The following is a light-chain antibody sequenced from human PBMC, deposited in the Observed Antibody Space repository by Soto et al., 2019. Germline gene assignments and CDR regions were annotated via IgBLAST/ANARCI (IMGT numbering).Light chain of an antibody. CDR3: QQYGSPALT. V-gene: IGKV3-20*01. CDR1: QSVSSSY. J-gene: IGKJ4*01. Sequence: EIVLTQSPGTLSLSPGERATLSCRASQSVSSSYLAWYQQKPGQAPRLLIYGASSRASCIPDRFSGSGSGTDLTLTISRLEPDDFAVYYCQQYGSPALTFGGGTKVQIK. CDR2: GAS.